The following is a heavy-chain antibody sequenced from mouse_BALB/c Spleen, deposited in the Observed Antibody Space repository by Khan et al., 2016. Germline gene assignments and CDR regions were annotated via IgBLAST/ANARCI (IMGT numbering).Heavy chain of an antibody. CDR2: IRSKSNNYAT. V-gene: IGHV10-1*02. CDR3: VRHNTTAWFAY. CDR1: GFTFNTYA. Sequence: EVKLLESGGGLVQPKGSLKLSCAASGFTFNTYAMNWVRQAPGKGLEWVARIRSKSNNYATYYADSVKDRFTISRDASQSMLYLQMNNLKTEDTAMYYCVRHNTTAWFAYWGQGTLVTVSA. J-gene: IGHJ3*01. D-gene: IGHD1-1*01.